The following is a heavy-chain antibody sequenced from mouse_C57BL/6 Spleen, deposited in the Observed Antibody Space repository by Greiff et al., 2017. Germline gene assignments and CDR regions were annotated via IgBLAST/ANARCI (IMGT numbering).Heavy chain of an antibody. D-gene: IGHD1-1*01. CDR3: ALTTVVENYFDF. CDR2: IDPANGNT. CDR1: GFNIKNTY. Sequence: EVQLQESVAELVRPGASVKLSCTASGFNIKNTYMHWVKQRPEQGLEWIGRIDPANGNTKYAPKFQGKATITANTSSNTAYLHLSSLTSEDTAIYYCALTTVVENYFDFWGQGTTLTVSS. V-gene: IGHV14-3*01. J-gene: IGHJ2*01.